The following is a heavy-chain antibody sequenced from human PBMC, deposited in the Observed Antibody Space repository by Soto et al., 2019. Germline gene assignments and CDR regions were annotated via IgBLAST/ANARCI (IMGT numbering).Heavy chain of an antibody. CDR2: ISYDGSNE. CDR3: ARVAYYYDSSGHMHY. J-gene: IGHJ4*02. D-gene: IGHD3-22*01. Sequence: QVQLVESGGGVVQPGRSLRLSCAASGFTFSSYAMHWVRQAPGKGLEWVAVISYDGSNEYYADSVKGRFTISRDNSKNTLYLQMNSLRAEDTAVYYCARVAYYYDSSGHMHYWGQGTLVTVSS. CDR1: GFTFSSYA. V-gene: IGHV3-30-3*01.